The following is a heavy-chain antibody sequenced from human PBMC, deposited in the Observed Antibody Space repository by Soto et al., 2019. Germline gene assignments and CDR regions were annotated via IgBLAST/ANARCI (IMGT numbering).Heavy chain of an antibody. J-gene: IGHJ5*02. CDR1: GASISSYS. CDR2: IYYNGSP. V-gene: IGHV4-59*01. D-gene: IGHD2-15*01. Sequence: SETLSLTCSVSGASISSYSWSWIRQPPGKGLEWIGYIYYNGSPNYNPSLKSRATISSDTSKNQFSLKLSSVTAADTAVYYCARDPEYCSGGSCSASGWFDPWGQGTLVTVSS. CDR3: ARDPEYCSGGSCSASGWFDP.